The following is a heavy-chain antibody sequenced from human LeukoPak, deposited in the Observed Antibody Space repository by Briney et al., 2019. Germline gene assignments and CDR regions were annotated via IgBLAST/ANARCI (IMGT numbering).Heavy chain of an antibody. J-gene: IGHJ6*02. V-gene: IGHV7-4-1*02. CDR1: GYTFTTYA. Sequence: GASVKVSCKASGYTFTTYAMNWVRQAPGQGLEWMGWINTNTGNPTYAQDFTGRFVFSLDTSVSTAYLQISSLKAGDTAVYYCARDPRPLYYYDSSGYYYEVGEQDVWGQGTTVTVSS. CDR2: INTNTGNP. CDR3: ARDPRPLYYYDSSGYYYEVGEQDV. D-gene: IGHD3-22*01.